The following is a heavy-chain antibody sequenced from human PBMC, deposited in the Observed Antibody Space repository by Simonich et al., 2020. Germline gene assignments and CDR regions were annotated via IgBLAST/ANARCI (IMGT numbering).Heavy chain of an antibody. CDR3: ARDFRLQLVEIGTYYYYGMDV. CDR2: ISSSGSTI. J-gene: IGHJ6*02. D-gene: IGHD6-6*01. CDR1: GFTFSSYE. V-gene: IGHV3-48*03. Sequence: EVQLVESGGGLVQPGGSLRLSCAASGFTFSSYEMNWVRQAPGKGLEWVSYISSSGSTIYYADSVNGRFTSSRDNAKNSLYLQMNSLRAEDTAVYYCARDFRLQLVEIGTYYYYGMDVWGQGTTVTVSS.